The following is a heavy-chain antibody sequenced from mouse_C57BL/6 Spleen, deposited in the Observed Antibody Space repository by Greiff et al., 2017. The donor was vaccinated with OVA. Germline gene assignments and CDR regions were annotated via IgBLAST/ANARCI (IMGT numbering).Heavy chain of an antibody. J-gene: IGHJ1*03. CDR3: AREGLTGTLDFDV. CDR1: GYTFTSYT. CDR2: INPSSGYT. V-gene: IGHV1-4*01. D-gene: IGHD4-1*01. Sequence: QVQLQQSGAELARPGASVKMSCKASGYTFTSYTMHWVKQRPGQGLEWIGYINPSSGYTKYNQKFKDKATLTADKSSSTAYMQLSSLTSEDSAVYYWAREGLTGTLDFDVWGTGTTVTVSS.